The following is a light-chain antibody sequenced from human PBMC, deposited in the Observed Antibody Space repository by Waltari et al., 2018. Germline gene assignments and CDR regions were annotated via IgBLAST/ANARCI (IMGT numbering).Light chain of an antibody. J-gene: IGLJ1*01. CDR1: ELAKKY. CDR3: QAWDSGVAGV. V-gene: IGLV3-1*01. CDR2: EDV. Sequence: SYDLIQSPSVSVSPGQTATIPCSGDELAKKYVCWYQQKPGQSPVLVIYEDVRRPSEIPQRFSGSNSGNTATLTISGTQPMDEADYYCQAWDSGVAGVFGTGTKVTVL.